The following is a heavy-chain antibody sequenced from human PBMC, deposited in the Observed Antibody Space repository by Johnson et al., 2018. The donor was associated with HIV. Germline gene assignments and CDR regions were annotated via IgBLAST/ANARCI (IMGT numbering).Heavy chain of an antibody. Sequence: QVQLVESGVGLVKPGGSLRLSCSASGFTFSDYYMSWIRQAPGKGLEWVSYISSSGSTIYYADSVKGRFTISRDNAKNSLYLQMNSLRAEDTAVYYCATLKGPRLHIAARRPDAFDIWGQGTMVTVSS. CDR3: ATLKGPRLHIAARRPDAFDI. J-gene: IGHJ3*02. D-gene: IGHD6-6*01. V-gene: IGHV3-11*04. CDR2: ISSSGSTI. CDR1: GFTFSDYY.